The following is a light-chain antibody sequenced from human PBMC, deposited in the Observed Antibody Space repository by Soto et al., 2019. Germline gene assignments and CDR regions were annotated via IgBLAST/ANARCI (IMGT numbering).Light chain of an antibody. J-gene: IGLJ2*01. Sequence: SYERTQPPSVSVSPVQTASITCSGDKLGDKYACWYQQKPGQSPVLVIYQDSKRPSGIPERFSGSNSGNTATLTISGTQAMDEADYYCQAWDSSTAVFGGGTKLTVL. V-gene: IGLV3-1*01. CDR2: QDS. CDR3: QAWDSSTAV. CDR1: KLGDKY.